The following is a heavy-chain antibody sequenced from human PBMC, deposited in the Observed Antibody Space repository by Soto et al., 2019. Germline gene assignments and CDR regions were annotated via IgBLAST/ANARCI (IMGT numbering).Heavy chain of an antibody. V-gene: IGHV1-46*01. D-gene: IGHD4-17*01. J-gene: IGHJ4*02. CDR2: INPSGGST. CDR1: GYTFTSYY. Sequence: GASVKVSCKASGYTFTSYYMHWVRQAPGQGLEWMGIINPSGGSTSYAQKFQGRVTMTRDTSTSTVYMELSSLRSEDTAVYYCAREVFGPYGGNSYFDYWGQGTQVTVSS. CDR3: AREVFGPYGGNSYFDY.